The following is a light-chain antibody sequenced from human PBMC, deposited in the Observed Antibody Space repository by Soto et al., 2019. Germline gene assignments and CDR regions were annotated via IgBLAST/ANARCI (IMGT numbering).Light chain of an antibody. V-gene: IGKV3-11*01. CDR2: GTS. CDR1: QSVNSN. Sequence: EIVMTQSPATLSLSPGERATLSCRASQSVNSNLAWYQQKAGQAPGLLIYGTSTRATGIPARFSGSGSGTDFTLTISSLEPEDFAVYYCQQRSNWPITFGQGTRLEI. CDR3: QQRSNWPIT. J-gene: IGKJ5*01.